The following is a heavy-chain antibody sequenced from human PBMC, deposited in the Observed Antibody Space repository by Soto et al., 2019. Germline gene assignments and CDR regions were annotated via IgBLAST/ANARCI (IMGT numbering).Heavy chain of an antibody. V-gene: IGHV6-1*01. CDR2: TYYRSKWYN. J-gene: IGHJ6*03. CDR1: GDSVSSNSAA. Sequence: SQTLSLTCAISGDSVSSNSAAWNWIRQSPSRGLEWLGRTYYRSKWYNDYAVSVKSRITINPDTSKNQFSLQLNSVTPEDTAVYYCARTYYDFWSGYSETVYYYYYMDVWGKGTTVTVSS. CDR3: ARTYYDFWSGYSETVYYYYYMDV. D-gene: IGHD3-3*01.